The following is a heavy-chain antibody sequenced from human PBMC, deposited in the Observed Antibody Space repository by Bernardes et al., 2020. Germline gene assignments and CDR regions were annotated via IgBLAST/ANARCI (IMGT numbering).Heavy chain of an antibody. Sequence: SETLSLTCTVSGGSISSYYWSWIRQPPGKGLEWIGYIYYSGSTNYNPSLKSRVTISVDTSKNQFSLKLSSVTAADTAVFYCARALHPYATFDYWGQGTLVTVSS. D-gene: IGHD4-17*01. CDR1: GGSISSYY. V-gene: IGHV4-59*01. CDR3: ARALHPYATFDY. CDR2: IYYSGST. J-gene: IGHJ4*02.